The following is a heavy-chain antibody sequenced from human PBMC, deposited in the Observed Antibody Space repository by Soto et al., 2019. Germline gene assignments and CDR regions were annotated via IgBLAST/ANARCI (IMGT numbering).Heavy chain of an antibody. J-gene: IGHJ5*02. CDR1: GHSFTRYR. V-gene: IGHV1-18*01. CDR2: ISAYNGNT. D-gene: IGHD3-22*01. CDR3: ARSDSSGYYCWFDP. Sequence: GASMKDSCKSPGHSFTRYRSSSLRQLLGQGLEWMGWISAYNGNTNYAQKLQGRVTMTTDTSTSTAYMELRSLRSDDTAVYYCARSDSSGYYCWFDPWGQGTLVTVSS.